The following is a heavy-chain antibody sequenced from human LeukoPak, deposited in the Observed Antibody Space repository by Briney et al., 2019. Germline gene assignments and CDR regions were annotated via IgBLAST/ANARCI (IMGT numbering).Heavy chain of an antibody. D-gene: IGHD6-13*01. CDR3: AREHSSSWDQFDY. CDR1: HYTFTSYG. Sequence: ASVKVSCKASHYTFTSYGISWVRQAPGQGLEWMGWFNPENGNTNYAQKVQGRVTMTADTSTSTSYMELRSLRSDDTAVYYCAREHSSSWDQFDYWGQGTLVTVSS. J-gene: IGHJ4*02. CDR2: FNPENGNT. V-gene: IGHV1-18*01.